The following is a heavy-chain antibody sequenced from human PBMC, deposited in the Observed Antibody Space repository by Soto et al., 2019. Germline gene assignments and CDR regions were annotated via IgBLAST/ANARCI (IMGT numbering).Heavy chain of an antibody. V-gene: IGHV3-74*01. D-gene: IGHD6-6*01. CDR2: INSDGSST. J-gene: IGHJ6*02. CDR1: GFTFSSYW. CDR3: ARDRWSSSSPYYYYGMDV. Sequence: PGGSLRLSCAASGFTFSSYWMHWVRQAPGKGLVWVSRINSDGSSTSYADSVKGRFTISRDNAKNTLYLQMNSLRAEDTAVYYCARDRWSSSSPYYYYGMDVWGQGTTVTVSS.